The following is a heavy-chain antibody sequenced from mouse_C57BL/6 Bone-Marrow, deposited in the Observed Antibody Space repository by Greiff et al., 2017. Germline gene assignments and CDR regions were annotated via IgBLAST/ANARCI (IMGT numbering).Heavy chain of an antibody. Sequence: EVMLVESGGDLVKPGGSLKLSCAASGFNFSSYGMYWVRQTPDKRLEWVATISSGGSYTYYPDSVKGRFTISRDNAKNTLYLQMSSLKSEDTAMYYCARQIYYDYDPLAYWGQGTLVTVSA. CDR3: ARQIYYDYDPLAY. CDR2: ISSGGSYT. J-gene: IGHJ3*01. D-gene: IGHD2-4*01. V-gene: IGHV5-6*01. CDR1: GFNFSSYG.